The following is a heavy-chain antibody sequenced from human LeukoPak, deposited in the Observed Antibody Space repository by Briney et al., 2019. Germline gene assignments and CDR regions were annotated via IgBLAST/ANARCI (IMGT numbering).Heavy chain of an antibody. D-gene: IGHD3-22*01. Sequence: GGSLRLSCAASGFTFSSYAMSWVRQAPGKGLEWVSAISGSGGSTYYADSVKGRFTISRDNSWNTLYLQISSLRAEDTAVYYCARDGGGGRPITMIVVVIPLGYFDLWGRGTLVTVSS. J-gene: IGHJ2*01. CDR2: ISGSGGST. V-gene: IGHV3-23*01. CDR3: ARDGGGGRPITMIVVVIPLGYFDL. CDR1: GFTFSSYA.